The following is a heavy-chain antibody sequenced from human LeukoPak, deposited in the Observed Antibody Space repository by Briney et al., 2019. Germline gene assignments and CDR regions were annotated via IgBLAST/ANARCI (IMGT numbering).Heavy chain of an antibody. CDR1: GGSISSTTYY. J-gene: IGHJ4*02. V-gene: IGHV4-39*01. D-gene: IGHD5-12*01. Sequence: SETLSLTCTVSGGSISSTTYYWVWLRQPPGKGLEWIVNIFYSGNTYYNPSLQSRVTISGDTSKNQFSLRLISVTAADTAVYYCARIYRYSGLNSDFDRWGQGSLVGVCS. CDR2: IFYSGNT. CDR3: ARIYRYSGLNSDFDR.